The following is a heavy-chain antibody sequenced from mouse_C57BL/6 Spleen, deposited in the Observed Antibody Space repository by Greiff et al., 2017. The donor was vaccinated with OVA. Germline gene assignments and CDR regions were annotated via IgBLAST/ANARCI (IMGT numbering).Heavy chain of an antibody. D-gene: IGHD2-1*01. CDR3: ARGVYYGNYYAMDY. J-gene: IGHJ4*01. CDR2: IYPGSGNT. V-gene: IGHV1-76*01. Sequence: VKLVESGAELVRPGASVKLSCKASGYTFTDYYINWVKQRPGQGLEWIARIYPGSGNTYYNEKFKGKATLTAEKSSSTAYMQLSSLTSEDSAVYFCARGVYYGNYYAMDYWGQGTSVTVSS. CDR1: GYTFTDYY.